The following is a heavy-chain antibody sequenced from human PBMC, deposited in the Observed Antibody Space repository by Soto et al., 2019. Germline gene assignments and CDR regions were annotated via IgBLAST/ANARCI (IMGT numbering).Heavy chain of an antibody. V-gene: IGHV3-13*04. Sequence: GGSLRLSCAASGFTFSSYDMHWVRQATGRGLEWVSAIGTAGDTYYPGSVKGRFTISRENAKNSLYLQMNSLRAGDTAVYYCARALDSSRYADFDYWGQGTLVTVSS. CDR1: GFTFSSYD. D-gene: IGHD3-22*01. CDR3: ARALDSSRYADFDY. J-gene: IGHJ4*02. CDR2: IGTAGDT.